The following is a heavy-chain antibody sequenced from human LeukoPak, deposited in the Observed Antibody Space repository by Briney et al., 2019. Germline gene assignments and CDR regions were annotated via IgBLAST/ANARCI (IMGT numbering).Heavy chain of an antibody. CDR1: GFTFSSYG. D-gene: IGHD1-26*01. J-gene: IGHJ3*02. V-gene: IGHV3-30*02. Sequence: GGSLRLSCAASGFTFSSYGMHWVRQAPGKGLEWVAFIRYDGSNKYYADSVKGRFTISRDNSKNTLYLQMNSLRAEDTAVYYCARWEPLPHDAFDIWGQGTMVTVSS. CDR2: IRYDGSNK. CDR3: ARWEPLPHDAFDI.